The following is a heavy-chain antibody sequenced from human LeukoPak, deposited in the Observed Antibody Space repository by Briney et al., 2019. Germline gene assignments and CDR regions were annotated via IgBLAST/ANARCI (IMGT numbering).Heavy chain of an antibody. CDR1: GLLLSTYA. CDR3: MTRDTSGY. Sequence: PGVPLRLFCSGSGLLLSTYAVHWLRQAPGKALEYVSAIATDGGGTYYADSVKGRFTISRDKSKNTLYLQMRSLRAEDTAVYYCMTRDTSGYWGQGTLVTVSS. J-gene: IGHJ4*02. CDR2: IATDGGGT. D-gene: IGHD3-10*01. V-gene: IGHV3-64D*09.